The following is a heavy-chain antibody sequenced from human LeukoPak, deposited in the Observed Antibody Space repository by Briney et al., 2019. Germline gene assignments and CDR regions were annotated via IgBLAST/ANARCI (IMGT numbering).Heavy chain of an antibody. CDR2: ISYDGSNK. D-gene: IGHD6-19*01. CDR1: GFTFSSYA. Sequence: GRSLRLSCAASGFTFSSYAMHWVRQAPGKGLEWVAVISYDGSNKYYADSVKGRFTISRDNSKNTLYLQMNSLRAEDTAVYYCARDLAVAGTFRVLSGRYYGMEVWGQGTTVTVSS. CDR3: ARDLAVAGTFRVLSGRYYGMEV. J-gene: IGHJ6*02. V-gene: IGHV3-30-3*01.